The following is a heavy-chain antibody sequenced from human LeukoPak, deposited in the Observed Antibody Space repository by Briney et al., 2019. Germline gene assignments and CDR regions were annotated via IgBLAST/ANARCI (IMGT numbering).Heavy chain of an antibody. CDR1: GFTFSSYA. D-gene: IGHD6-19*01. J-gene: IGHJ4*02. Sequence: GGSLRLSCAASGFTFSSYAMSWVRQAPGKGLEWVSAISGSGGSTYYADSVKGRFTISRDNSKNTLYLQMNSLRAEDTAVYYCAKVISGWKRGGYDFGYWGQGTLVTVSS. V-gene: IGHV3-23*01. CDR3: AKVISGWKRGGYDFGY. CDR2: ISGSGGST.